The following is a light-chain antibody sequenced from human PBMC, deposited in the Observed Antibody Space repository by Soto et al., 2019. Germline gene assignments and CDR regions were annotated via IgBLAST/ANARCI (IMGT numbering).Light chain of an antibody. V-gene: IGKV1-39*01. Sequence: DIQMTQSPSSLSASVGDRVTLTCRASQSISTYVSWYQQQPGKAPQRVVYSTSSLQSGVPSRFRGSRSGTDFTLTISSLQPEDFGTYYCQQSYTTPLTCGGGTKVEIK. J-gene: IGKJ4*01. CDR1: QSISTY. CDR2: STS. CDR3: QQSYTTPLT.